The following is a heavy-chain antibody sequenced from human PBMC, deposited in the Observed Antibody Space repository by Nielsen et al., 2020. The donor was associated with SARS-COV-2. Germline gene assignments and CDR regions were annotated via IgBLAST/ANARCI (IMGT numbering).Heavy chain of an antibody. J-gene: IGHJ6*02. CDR3: ARDRALGDCSGGSCYAHYYYGMDV. CDR2: ISAYNGNT. V-gene: IGHV1-18*01. D-gene: IGHD2-15*01. CDR1: GGTFSSYA. Sequence: ASVKVSCKASGGTFSSYAISWVRQAPGQGLEWMGWISAYNGNTNYAQKLQGRVTMTTDTSTSTAYMELRSLRSDDTAVYYCARDRALGDCSGGSCYAHYYYGMDVWGQGTTVTVSS.